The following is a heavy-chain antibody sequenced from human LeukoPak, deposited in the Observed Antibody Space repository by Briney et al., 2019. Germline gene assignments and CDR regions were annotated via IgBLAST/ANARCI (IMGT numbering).Heavy chain of an antibody. CDR3: ARDKYSGFIFDC. CDR2: ISSSDSST. Sequence: PGGSLTLSCAASGFTFGSYEMNWVRQAPGKGLEWVSYISSSDSSTYYADSVKGRFTISRDNAKNSLSLQMNSLRVEDTAVYYCARDKYSGFIFDCWGQGTLVTVSS. V-gene: IGHV3-48*03. D-gene: IGHD5-12*01. CDR1: GFTFGSYE. J-gene: IGHJ4*02.